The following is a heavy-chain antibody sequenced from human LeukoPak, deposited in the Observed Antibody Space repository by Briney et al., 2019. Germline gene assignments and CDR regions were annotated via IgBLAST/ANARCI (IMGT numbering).Heavy chain of an antibody. V-gene: IGHV1-24*01. CDR2: FDPEDGET. J-gene: IGHJ4*02. Sequence: ASVKVSCKVSGYTRTELSMHWVRQAPGKGLEWMGGFDPEDGETIYAQKFQGRVTMTEDTSTDTAYMELSSLRSEDTAVYYCATLWYYDILTGYSPDYWGQGTLVTVSS. CDR3: ATLWYYDILTGYSPDY. D-gene: IGHD3-9*01. CDR1: GYTRTELS.